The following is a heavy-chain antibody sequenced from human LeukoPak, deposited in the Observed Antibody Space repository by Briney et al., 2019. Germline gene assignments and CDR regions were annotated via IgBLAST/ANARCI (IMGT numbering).Heavy chain of an antibody. CDR2: IIPIFGTA. D-gene: IGHD3-10*01. CDR3: ARDWGSCYYGSGRVVADQTFDWFDP. CDR1: GGTFSSYA. V-gene: IGHV1-69*13. Sequence: GASVKVSCKASGGTFSSYAISWVRQAPGQGLEWMGGIIPIFGTANYAQKFQGRVTITADESTSTAYMELSSLRSEDTAVYYCARDWGSCYYGSGRVVADQTFDWFDPWGQGTLVTVSS. J-gene: IGHJ5*02.